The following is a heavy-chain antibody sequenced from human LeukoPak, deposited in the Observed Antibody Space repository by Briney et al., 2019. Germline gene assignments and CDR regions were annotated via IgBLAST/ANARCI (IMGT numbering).Heavy chain of an antibody. CDR3: ARDVYCSGGSCYNVFDY. J-gene: IGHJ4*02. CDR1: GGTFSSYA. CDR2: ISAYNGNT. D-gene: IGHD2-15*01. V-gene: IGHV1-18*01. Sequence: ASVKVSCKASGGTFSSYAISWVRQAPGQGLEWMGWISAYNGNTNYAQKLQGRVTMTTDTSTSTAYMELRSLRSDDTAVYYCARDVYCSGGSCYNVFDYWGQGTLVTVSS.